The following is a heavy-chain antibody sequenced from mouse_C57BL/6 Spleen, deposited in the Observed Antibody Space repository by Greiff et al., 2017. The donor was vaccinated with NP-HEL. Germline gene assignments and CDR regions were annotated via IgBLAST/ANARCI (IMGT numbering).Heavy chain of an antibody. D-gene: IGHD1-1*01. V-gene: IGHV1-80*01. CDR1: GYSFSIYW. Sequence: QVQLQQSGAELVKPGASVKISCKASGYSFSIYWMTCVKHMPGQVLSFLCPIYPGYGDPNYNGKFKGQATLTADKSSSTAYMQLSSLTSEDSAVYFCARGSNYVGYWGQGTTLTVSS. J-gene: IGHJ2*01. CDR2: IYPGYGDP. CDR3: ARGSNYVGY.